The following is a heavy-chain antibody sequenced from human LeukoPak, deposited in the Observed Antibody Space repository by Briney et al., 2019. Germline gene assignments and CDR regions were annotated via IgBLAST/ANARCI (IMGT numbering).Heavy chain of an antibody. Sequence: GGSLRLSCAASGFTFKSYDMHWVRQATGKGLEWDSAIGTAGDTYYPGSVKGRFTISRENAKNSLYLQMSSLRAEDTAVYYCARGHQLPGANWFDPWGQGTLVTVSS. V-gene: IGHV3-13*01. J-gene: IGHJ5*02. CDR1: GFTFKSYD. CDR2: IGTAGDT. CDR3: ARGHQLPGANWFDP. D-gene: IGHD2-2*01.